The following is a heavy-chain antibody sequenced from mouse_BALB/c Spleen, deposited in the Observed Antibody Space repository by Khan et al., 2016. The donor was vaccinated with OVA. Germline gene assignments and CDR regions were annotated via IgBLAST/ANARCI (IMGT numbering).Heavy chain of an antibody. CDR3: ARSTYRYAFVY. J-gene: IGHJ3*01. CDR2: IISTGYT. Sequence: EVQLQESGPSLVKPSQTLSLTCSVTGDSITSGYWNWIRKFPGNKLEYMGYIISTGYTYYNPSLKSRISIPRHTSKNQYYLQLNSVTDEDTATYYCARSTYRYAFVYWGQGTLVTVSA. D-gene: IGHD2-12*01. CDR1: GDSITSGY. V-gene: IGHV3-8*02.